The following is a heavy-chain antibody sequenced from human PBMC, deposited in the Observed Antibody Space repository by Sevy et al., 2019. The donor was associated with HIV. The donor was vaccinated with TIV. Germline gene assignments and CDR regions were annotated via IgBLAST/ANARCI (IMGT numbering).Heavy chain of an antibody. CDR3: AREGRGWARGAFDI. CDR2: SSSSGSTI. Sequence: GGSLRLSCAASGFTFSDYYMSWIRQAPGKGLEWVSYSSSSGSTIYYADSVKGRFTISWDNAKNPLYLQMNSLRAEDTAVYYCAREGRGWARGAFDIWGQGTMVTVSS. D-gene: IGHD6-19*01. V-gene: IGHV3-11*01. J-gene: IGHJ3*02. CDR1: GFTFSDYY.